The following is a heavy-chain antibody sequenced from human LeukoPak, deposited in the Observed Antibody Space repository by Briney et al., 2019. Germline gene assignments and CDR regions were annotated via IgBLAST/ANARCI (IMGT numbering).Heavy chain of an antibody. CDR3: AKAVGSISWSFDY. J-gene: IGHJ4*02. Sequence: GGSLRLSCAASGFTFSIHAMHWVRQAPGKGLEFVSTINGDGTDTRYASSVRGRFTISRDNSKSTLYLQMDSLRGDDAAVYYCAKAVGSISWSFDYWGQGTLVTVSS. D-gene: IGHD6-13*01. CDR1: GFTFSIHA. V-gene: IGHV3-64*01. CDR2: INGDGTDT.